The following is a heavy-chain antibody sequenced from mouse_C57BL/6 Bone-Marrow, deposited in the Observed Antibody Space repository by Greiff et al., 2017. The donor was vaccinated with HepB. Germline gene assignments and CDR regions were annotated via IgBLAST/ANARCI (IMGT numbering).Heavy chain of an antibody. V-gene: IGHV1-81*01. J-gene: IGHJ2*01. Sequence: SGAELARPGASVKLSCKASGYTFTSYVISWVKQRTGQGLEWIGEIYPRSGNTYYNEKFKGKATLTADKSSSTAYMELRSLTSEDSAVYFCARMGRDSLRDYWGQGTTLTVSS. CDR1: GYTFTSYV. D-gene: IGHD3-2*01. CDR2: IYPRSGNT. CDR3: ARMGRDSLRDY.